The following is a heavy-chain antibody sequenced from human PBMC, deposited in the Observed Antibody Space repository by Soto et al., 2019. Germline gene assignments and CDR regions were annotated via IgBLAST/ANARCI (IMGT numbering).Heavy chain of an antibody. Sequence: QVQLQESGPGLVKPSETLSLTCTVSAGSVSSGHYFWTWIRQPPGKGLEWIGFIFHSGSTNYNPSLKSRVTISVDTSKNQFSLKLNSVTAADTAIYYCARMDNNDWYTAWYFDLWGRGALVTVSS. CDR2: IFHSGST. V-gene: IGHV4-61*01. J-gene: IGHJ2*01. CDR1: AGSVSSGHYF. D-gene: IGHD3-9*01. CDR3: ARMDNNDWYTAWYFDL.